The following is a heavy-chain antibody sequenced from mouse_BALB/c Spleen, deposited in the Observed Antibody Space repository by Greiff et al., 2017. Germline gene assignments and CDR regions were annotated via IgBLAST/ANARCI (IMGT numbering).Heavy chain of an antibody. CDR1: GFSLTGYG. CDR2: IWGDGST. D-gene: IGHD2-3*01. CDR3: ARDLDGYYGAMDY. Sequence: QVQLQQSGPGLVAPSQSLSITCTVSGFSLTGYGVNWVRQPPGKGLEWLGMIWGDGSTDYNSALKSRLSISKDNSKSQVFLKMNSLQTDDTARYYCARDLDGYYGAMDYWGQGTSVTVAS. J-gene: IGHJ4*01. V-gene: IGHV2-6-7*01.